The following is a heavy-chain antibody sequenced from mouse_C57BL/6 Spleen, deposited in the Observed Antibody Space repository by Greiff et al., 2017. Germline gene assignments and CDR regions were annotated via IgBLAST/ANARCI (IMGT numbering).Heavy chain of an antibody. V-gene: IGHV5-4*01. J-gene: IGHJ3*01. CDR1: GFTFSSYA. Sequence: EVQRVESGGGLVKPGGSLKPSCAASGFTFSSYAMSWVRQTPEKRLEWVATISDGGSYTYYPDNVKGRFTISRDNAKNNLYLQMSHLKSEDTAMYYCARDLLNYYGSSAWFAYWGQGTLVTVSA. CDR3: ARDLLNYYGSSAWFAY. CDR2: ISDGGSYT. D-gene: IGHD1-1*01.